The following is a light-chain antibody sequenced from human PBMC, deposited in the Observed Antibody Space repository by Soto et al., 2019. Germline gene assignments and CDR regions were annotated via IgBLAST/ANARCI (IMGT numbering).Light chain of an antibody. CDR1: QSINSW. CDR2: KAS. J-gene: IGKJ1*01. V-gene: IGKV1-5*03. CDR3: LQYNSYPWT. Sequence: DIQMTQSPSTLSASVGDRVTITCRASQSINSWLAWYQQKPGKAPKLLIYKASSLESGVPSRFSGSGSGTEFTLPISSLQPDDFATYYCLQYNSYPWTFGQGTKLEIK.